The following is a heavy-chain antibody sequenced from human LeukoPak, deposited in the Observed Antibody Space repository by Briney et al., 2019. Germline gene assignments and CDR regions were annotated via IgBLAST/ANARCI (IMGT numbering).Heavy chain of an antibody. V-gene: IGHV3-23*01. CDR2: ISGSGGST. CDR1: GFTFSSYA. CDR3: AKTRGYSGYGHFDY. J-gene: IGHJ4*02. D-gene: IGHD5-12*01. Sequence: PGGSLRLSWAASGFTFSSYAMSWVRQAPAKGLEWVSAISGSGGSTYYADSVKGRFTISRDNSKNTLYLQMNSLRAEDTAVYYCAKTRGYSGYGHFDYWGQGTLVTVSS.